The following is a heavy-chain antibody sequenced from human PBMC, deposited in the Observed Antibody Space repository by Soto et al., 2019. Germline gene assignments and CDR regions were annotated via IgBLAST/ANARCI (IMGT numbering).Heavy chain of an antibody. D-gene: IGHD3-9*01. CDR3: ARESRYYDILTGEKRYYGMDV. CDR2: IYYSGST. V-gene: IGHV4-59*01. CDR1: GGSISSYY. Sequence: SETLSLTCTVSGGSISSYYWSWIRQPPGKGLEWIGYIYYSGSTNYNPSLKSRVTISVDTSENQFSLKLSSVTAADTAVYYCARESRYYDILTGEKRYYGMDVWGQGTTVTVS. J-gene: IGHJ6*02.